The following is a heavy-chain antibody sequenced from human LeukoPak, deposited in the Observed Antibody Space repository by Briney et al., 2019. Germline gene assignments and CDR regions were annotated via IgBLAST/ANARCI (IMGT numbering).Heavy chain of an antibody. J-gene: IGHJ5*02. CDR3: ARDLGPAARPLYGDYGNWFDP. CDR1: GGSISSGGYY. D-gene: IGHD2-2*01. V-gene: IGHV4-31*03. Sequence: SETLSLTCTVSGGSISSGGYYWSWIRQHPGKGLEWIGYIYYSGSTYYNPSLKSRVTISVDTSKNQFSLKLSSVTAADTAVYYCARDLGPAARPLYGDYGNWFDPWGQGTLVTVSS. CDR2: IYYSGST.